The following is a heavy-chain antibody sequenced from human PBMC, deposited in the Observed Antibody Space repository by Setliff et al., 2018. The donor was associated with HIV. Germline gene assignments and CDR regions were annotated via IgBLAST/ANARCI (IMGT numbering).Heavy chain of an antibody. D-gene: IGHD6-13*01. CDR2: IYYRGST. CDR1: SGSISTSYY. V-gene: IGHV4-39*01. CDR3: ARVSCSSWYSIPQYYYYSMDV. Sequence: SETLSLTCTVSSGSISTSYYWGWIRQPPGRGLEWIGSIYYRGSTYYNPSLKSRVTISVDTSKNQFSLNLSSVTAADTAVYYCARVSCSSWYSIPQYYYYSMDVWGEGTMVTVSS. J-gene: IGHJ6*03.